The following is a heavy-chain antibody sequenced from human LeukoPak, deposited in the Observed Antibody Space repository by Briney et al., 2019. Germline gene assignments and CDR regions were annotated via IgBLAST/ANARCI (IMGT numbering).Heavy chain of an antibody. J-gene: IGHJ3*02. CDR3: AKTPHYGDYEGAFDI. V-gene: IGHV3-23*01. D-gene: IGHD4-17*01. CDR1: GFTFSSYA. Sequence: GGSLRLSCAASGFTFSSYAMSWVRQAPGKGLEWVSAISGSGGSTYYAASVKGRFTISRDNSKNTLYLQMNSLRAEDTAVYYCAKTPHYGDYEGAFDIWGQGTMVTVSS. CDR2: ISGSGGST.